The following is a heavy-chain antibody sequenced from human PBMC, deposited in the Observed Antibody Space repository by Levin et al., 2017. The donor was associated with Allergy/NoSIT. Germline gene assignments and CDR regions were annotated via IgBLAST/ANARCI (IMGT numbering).Heavy chain of an antibody. Sequence: GASVKVSCAASGFTFSSSWMHWVRQGPGKGLLWVSRISSDGISTSYADSVKGRFTIPRDNAQKTLNLQMNSLRAEDTAVYLCENNWNMDVWGKGTTVTVSS. V-gene: IGHV3-74*01. J-gene: IGHJ6*03. CDR2: ISSDGIST. D-gene: IGHD1-20*01. CDR1: GFTFSSSW. CDR3: ENNWNMDV.